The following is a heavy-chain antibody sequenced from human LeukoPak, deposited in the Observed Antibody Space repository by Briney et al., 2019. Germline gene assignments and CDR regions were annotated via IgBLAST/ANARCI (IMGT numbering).Heavy chain of an antibody. V-gene: IGHV3-23*01. D-gene: IGHD6-13*01. CDR1: GFTLSTYA. CDR2: ISAGGGST. J-gene: IGHJ5*02. CDR3: AKSPRSAADNWFDP. Sequence: GGSLRLSCADSGFTLSTYAMNWVRQAPGKGLEWVSGISAGGGSTYYADSVKGRFTIARDNSKNTLYLQMNSLTVEDTAVYYCAKSPRSAADNWFDPWGQGTLVTVSS.